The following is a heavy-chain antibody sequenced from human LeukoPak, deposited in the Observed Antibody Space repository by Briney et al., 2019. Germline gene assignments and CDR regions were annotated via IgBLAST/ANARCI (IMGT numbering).Heavy chain of an antibody. D-gene: IGHD6-6*01. CDR2: IYTSGST. V-gene: IGHV4-4*09. CDR3: ARWRSSSSDFDY. Sequence: SETLSLTCTVSGGSISSYYWSWIRQPPGKGLEWIGYIYTSGSTNYNPSLKSRVTISVDTSKNQFSLKLSSVTAADTAVYYCARWRSSSSDFDYWGQEPWSPSPQ. J-gene: IGHJ4*01. CDR1: GGSISSYY.